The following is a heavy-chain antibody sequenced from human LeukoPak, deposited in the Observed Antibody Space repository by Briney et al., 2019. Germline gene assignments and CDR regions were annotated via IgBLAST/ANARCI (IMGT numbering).Heavy chain of an antibody. V-gene: IGHV3-33*01. CDR3: ARDLSSRRLDY. D-gene: IGHD5/OR15-5a*01. CDR2: IWYGGSNK. CDR1: GFTFSNHG. J-gene: IGHJ4*02. Sequence: GSLRLSCAASGFTFSNHGMHWVRQAPGKGLEWVAVIWYGGSNKYYGDSVKGRFTISRDNSKNTLYLQMNSLRVEDTAVYYCARDLSSRRLDYWGEGTLVTVSS.